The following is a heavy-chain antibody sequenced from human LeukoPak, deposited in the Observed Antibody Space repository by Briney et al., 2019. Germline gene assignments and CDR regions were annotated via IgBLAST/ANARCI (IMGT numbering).Heavy chain of an antibody. V-gene: IGHV3-7*04. CDR2: IKQDGSEI. Sequence: GGSLRLSCAASGLTFSRYWMTWVRQVPGKGLEWVANIKQDGSEIHYVDSVKGRFSISRDNAKNSLYLQMNSLRAEDTAVYYCARGRTLVLTPAAIPYYFDCGGQGTLVTVSS. J-gene: IGHJ4*02. D-gene: IGHD2-8*01. CDR1: GLTFSRYW. CDR3: ARGRTLVLTPAAIPYYFDC.